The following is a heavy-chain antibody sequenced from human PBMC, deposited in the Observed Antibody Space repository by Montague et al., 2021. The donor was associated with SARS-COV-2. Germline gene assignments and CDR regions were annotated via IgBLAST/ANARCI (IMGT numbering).Heavy chain of an antibody. J-gene: IGHJ4*02. D-gene: IGHD3-22*01. Sequence: SETLSLTCAVYGGSFSGYYWSWIRQPPGKGLEWIGDINHCGSTKYNPSLKSRVTISVDTSKNQFSLKLSSVTAADTAVYYCARDTRRVFTYDYDSSGYASDYWGQGTLVTVSS. CDR2: INHCGST. V-gene: IGHV4-34*01. CDR3: ARDTRRVFTYDYDSSGYASDY. CDR1: GGSFSGYY.